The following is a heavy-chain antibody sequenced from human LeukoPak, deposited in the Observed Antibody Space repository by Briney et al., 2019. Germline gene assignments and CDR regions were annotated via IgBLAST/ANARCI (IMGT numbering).Heavy chain of an antibody. D-gene: IGHD2-2*01. J-gene: IGHJ5*02. CDR2: INADNGDT. Sequence: ATVKVSCKASGYTLTSYAMHWVRQAPGQRLEWMGWINADNGDTKYSQKFQGRVTITRDTSASTAYMELSSLRSEDTAVYYCARDRGCIVVVPAAMPSGPLRPWGQGTLVTVSS. CDR1: GYTLTSYA. CDR3: ARDRGCIVVVPAAMPSGPLRP. V-gene: IGHV1-3*01.